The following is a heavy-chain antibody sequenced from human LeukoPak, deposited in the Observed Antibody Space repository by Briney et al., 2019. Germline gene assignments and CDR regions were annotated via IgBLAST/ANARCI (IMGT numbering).Heavy chain of an antibody. J-gene: IGHJ4*02. Sequence: GESLKISCKGSGYSFTSYWIGWVRQMPGKGLEWMGIIYPGDSDTRYSPSFRGQVTISADKSISTAYLQWSSLKASDTAMYYCARHPYYDSSGYYLPYFDYWGQGTLVTVSS. CDR2: IYPGDSDT. CDR1: GYSFTSYW. D-gene: IGHD3-22*01. CDR3: ARHPYYDSSGYYLPYFDY. V-gene: IGHV5-51*01.